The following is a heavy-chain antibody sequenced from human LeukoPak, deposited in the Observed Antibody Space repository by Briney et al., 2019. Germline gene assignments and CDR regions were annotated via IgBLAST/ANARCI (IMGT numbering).Heavy chain of an antibody. CDR2: INHSGST. V-gene: IGHV4-34*01. CDR3: ARQGYCSSTSCYFVANWFDP. Sequence: SETLSLTCAVYGGSFSGYYWSWIRQPPGKGLEWIGEINHSGSTNYNPSLKSRVTISVDTSKNQFSLKLSSVTAADTAVYYCARQGYCSSTSCYFVANWFDPWGQGTLVTVSS. J-gene: IGHJ5*02. CDR1: GGSFSGYY. D-gene: IGHD2-2*01.